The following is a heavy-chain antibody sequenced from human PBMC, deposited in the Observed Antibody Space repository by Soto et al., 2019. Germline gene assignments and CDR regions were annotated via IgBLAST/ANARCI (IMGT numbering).Heavy chain of an antibody. CDR1: GFTVSSNY. V-gene: IGHV3-66*01. CDR2: IYRGDST. D-gene: IGHD6-19*01. J-gene: IGHJ5*02. Sequence: GGSLRLSCAASGFTVSSNYMSWVRQASGKGLEWVSVIYRGDSTYYADSVKGRFTISRDNSKNTLYLQMNSLRAEDTAVYYCARGPAVAGTGLTPWGQGTLVTVSS. CDR3: ARGPAVAGTGLTP.